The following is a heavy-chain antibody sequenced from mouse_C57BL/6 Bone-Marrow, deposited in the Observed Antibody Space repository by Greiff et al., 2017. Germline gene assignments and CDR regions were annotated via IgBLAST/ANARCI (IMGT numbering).Heavy chain of an antibody. CDR2: IYPRSGNT. CDR3: ANYGSSWYFDV. CDR1: GYTFTSYG. J-gene: IGHJ1*03. D-gene: IGHD1-1*01. V-gene: IGHV1-81*01. Sequence: QVQLKQSGAELARPGASVKLSCKASGYTFTSYGISWVKQRTGQGLEWIGEIYPRSGNTYYNEKFKGKATLTADKSSSTAYMELRSLTSEDSAVYFCANYGSSWYFDVWGTGTTVTVSS.